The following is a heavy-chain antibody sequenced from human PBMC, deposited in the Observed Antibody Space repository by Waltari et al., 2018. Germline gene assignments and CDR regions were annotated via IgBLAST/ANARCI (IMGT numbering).Heavy chain of an antibody. CDR1: GDSVSSSSYY. V-gene: IGHV4-39*07. D-gene: IGHD3-10*01. CDR3: ARETSSEKGFDY. CDR2: SDYTGNT. Sequence: QLQLQESGPRLVKASETLSLTCPVSGDSVSSSSYYWGWFRQPPGKGLAWIGGSDYTGNTFQNPSLKSRVTISIDTYKNQFSLRLRSVTAADTAVYYCARETSSEKGFDYWGQGTLVTVSP. J-gene: IGHJ4*02.